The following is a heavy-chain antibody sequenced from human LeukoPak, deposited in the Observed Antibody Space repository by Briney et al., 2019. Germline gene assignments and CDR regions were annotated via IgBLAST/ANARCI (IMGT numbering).Heavy chain of an antibody. CDR1: GGSISSYF. J-gene: IGHJ5*02. Sequence: SETLSLTCTVSGGSISSYFWSWLRQPPGKGLEWMGYIYYSGSNNYNPSLKSRVTISVDTSKNQFSLKLSSVTAADTAVYYCARSPGWYLDNNWFDPWGQGTLVTVSS. D-gene: IGHD6-19*01. V-gene: IGHV4-59*13. CDR3: ARSPGWYLDNNWFDP. CDR2: IYYSGSN.